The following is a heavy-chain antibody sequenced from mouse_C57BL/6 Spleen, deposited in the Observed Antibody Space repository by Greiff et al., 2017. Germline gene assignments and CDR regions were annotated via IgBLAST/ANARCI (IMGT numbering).Heavy chain of an antibody. D-gene: IGHD1-1*01. CDR1: GYTFTGYW. CDR3: ARKGVYYGSSYVGYFDV. Sequence: VQLVESGAELMKPGASVKLSCKATGYTFTGYWIEWVKQRPGHGLEWIGEILPGSGSTNYNEKFKGKATFTADTSSNTAYMQLSSLTTEDSAIYYCARKGVYYGSSYVGYFDVWGTGTTVTVSS. CDR2: ILPGSGST. V-gene: IGHV1-9*01. J-gene: IGHJ1*03.